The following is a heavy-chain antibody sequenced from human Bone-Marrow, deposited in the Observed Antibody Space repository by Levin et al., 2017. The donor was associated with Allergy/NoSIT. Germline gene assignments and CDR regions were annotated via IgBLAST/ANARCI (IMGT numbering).Heavy chain of an antibody. V-gene: IGHV3-23*01. J-gene: IGHJ4*02. CDR2: ISGSGGRT. CDR1: EFAFSSFA. CDR3: AKGNCTDRVCDFDY. Sequence: GESLKISCAASEFAFSSFAMSWVRQAPGKGLEWVSTISGSGGRTYSADSVKGRFTISRDNSKNTLYLQMNSLRAEDTAVYYCAKGNCTDRVCDFDYWGQGTLVTVSS. D-gene: IGHD2-8*01.